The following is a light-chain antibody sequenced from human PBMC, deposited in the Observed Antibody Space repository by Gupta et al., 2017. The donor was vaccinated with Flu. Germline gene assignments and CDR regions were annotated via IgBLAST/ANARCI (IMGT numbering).Light chain of an antibody. CDR1: TSDIGNYDY. CDR2: SIT. J-gene: IGLJ2*01. V-gene: IGLV2-11*03. Sequence: SVTISCTGSTSDIGNYDYFSWYQQHPSNTHNLMIYSITGRAAGVPRRFSVSKSGKTSSLTISVLEVEDAAYYYCCSYAGTGTFVFGGGTNLTVL. CDR3: CSYAGTGTFV.